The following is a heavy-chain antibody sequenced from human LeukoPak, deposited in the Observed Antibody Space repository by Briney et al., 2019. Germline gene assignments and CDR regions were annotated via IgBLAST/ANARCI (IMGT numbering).Heavy chain of an antibody. D-gene: IGHD2-21*02. Sequence: PGGSLRLSCAVSGFSFTNYWMHWVRQDPGKGLVWVSYISSDGSVTKYADSVKGRFTISRDNAVNTLYLQMNSLRDEDTAVYYCVRGSLRLPRSTPDYWGQGTLVTVSS. J-gene: IGHJ4*02. V-gene: IGHV3-74*03. CDR1: GFSFTNYW. CDR3: VRGSLRLPRSTPDY. CDR2: ISSDGSVT.